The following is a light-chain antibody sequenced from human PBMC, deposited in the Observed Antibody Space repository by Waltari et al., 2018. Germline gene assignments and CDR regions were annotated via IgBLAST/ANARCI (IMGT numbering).Light chain of an antibody. CDR2: DAS. J-gene: IGKJ4*01. CDR3: QQRSDWLLT. CDR1: QCVSSY. Sequence: EIVLTHSPATLSLSPREMATLACRASQCVSSYLAWYQQKSGQAPRLPIYDASNRATGIPARFSGGGSGTDFTLTISRLEPEDFAVYYCQQRSDWLLTFGGGTKVEIK. V-gene: IGKV3-11*01.